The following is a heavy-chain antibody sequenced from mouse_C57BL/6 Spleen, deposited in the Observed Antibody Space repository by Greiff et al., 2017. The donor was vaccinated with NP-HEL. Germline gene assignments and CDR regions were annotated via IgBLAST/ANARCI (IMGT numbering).Heavy chain of an antibody. CDR2: ISSGSSTI. CDR3: ARGGVTGTDYFDY. J-gene: IGHJ2*01. V-gene: IGHV5-17*01. CDR1: GFTFSDYG. Sequence: DVHLVESGGGLVKPGGSLKLSCAASGFTFSDYGMHWVRQAPEKGLEWVAYISSGSSTIYYADTVKGRFTISRDNAKNTLFLQMTSLRSEDTAMYYCARGGVTGTDYFDYWGQGTTLTVSS. D-gene: IGHD4-1*01.